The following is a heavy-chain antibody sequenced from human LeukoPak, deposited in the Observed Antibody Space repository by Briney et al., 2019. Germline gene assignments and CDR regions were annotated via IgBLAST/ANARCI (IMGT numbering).Heavy chain of an antibody. D-gene: IGHD2-2*01. V-gene: IGHV3-23*01. Sequence: GGSLRLSCAASGFTFSSYAMSWVRQAPGKGLEWVSAISGSGGSTYYAASVKGRFTISRDNSKNTLYLQMNSLRAEDTAVYYCAKDLVYLGYCSSTSCYAYVFDIWGQGTMVTVSS. CDR2: ISGSGGST. J-gene: IGHJ3*02. CDR3: AKDLVYLGYCSSTSCYAYVFDI. CDR1: GFTFSSYA.